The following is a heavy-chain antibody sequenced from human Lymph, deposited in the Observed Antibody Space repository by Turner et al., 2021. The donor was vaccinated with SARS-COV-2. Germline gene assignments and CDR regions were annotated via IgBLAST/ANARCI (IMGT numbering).Heavy chain of an antibody. J-gene: IGHJ5*02. CDR2: IYYRRST. Sequence: QVQLQESGPRLVKPLEPLSLPCTVSCGSMNSNYWSWIRQPPGKRREWIGYIYYRRSTNYNPSLKSRVTITVDTSKNQFSLKLTAVTAADTARYYCARETVNNGVDPWGQGILVTVSS. CDR1: CGSMNSNY. CDR3: ARETVNNGVDP. D-gene: IGHD2-21*02. V-gene: IGHV4-59*01.